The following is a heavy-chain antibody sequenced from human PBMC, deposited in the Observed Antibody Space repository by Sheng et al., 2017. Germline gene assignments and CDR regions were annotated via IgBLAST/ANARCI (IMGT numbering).Heavy chain of an antibody. CDR2: INPDDGNT. Sequence: QVQLVQSGAEVKKPGASVKVSCKASGYTFTGYYIHWLRQAPGQGLEWMGWINPDDGNTDYAQKFLGRVTMTRDTSISTGYMEMSGLRSDDTALYYCARDTIFGVFFHWGQGTL. D-gene: IGHD3-3*01. V-gene: IGHV1-2*02. CDR3: ARDTIFGVFFH. J-gene: IGHJ4*02. CDR1: GYTFTGYY.